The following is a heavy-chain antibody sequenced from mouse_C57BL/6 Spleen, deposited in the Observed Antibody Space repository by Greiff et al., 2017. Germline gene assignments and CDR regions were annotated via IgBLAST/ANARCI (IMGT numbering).Heavy chain of an antibody. J-gene: IGHJ1*03. Sequence: GGGLVQPKGSLKLSCAASGFTFNTYAMHWVRQAPGKGLEWVARIRSKSSNYATYYADSVKDRFTISRDDSQSMLYLQMNNLKTEDTAMYYCVREEDYYGSSGGYFDVWGTGTTVTVSS. CDR2: IRSKSSNYAT. V-gene: IGHV10-3*01. CDR1: GFTFNTYA. CDR3: VREEDYYGSSGGYFDV. D-gene: IGHD1-1*01.